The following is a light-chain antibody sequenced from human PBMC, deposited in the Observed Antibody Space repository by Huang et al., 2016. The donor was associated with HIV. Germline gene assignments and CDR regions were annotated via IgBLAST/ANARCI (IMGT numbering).Light chain of an antibody. J-gene: IGKJ3*01. CDR1: QSINSY. Sequence: DIQMTQSPSSLSASVGDRVTITCRASQSINSYLNWYQQKPGKAPNLLVYAASSLQSGVPSRFSANGSGKDFTLTISSLQPDDFATFFCQQSFSTPFTFGPGTKVDIK. V-gene: IGKV1-39*01. CDR2: AAS. CDR3: QQSFSTPFT.